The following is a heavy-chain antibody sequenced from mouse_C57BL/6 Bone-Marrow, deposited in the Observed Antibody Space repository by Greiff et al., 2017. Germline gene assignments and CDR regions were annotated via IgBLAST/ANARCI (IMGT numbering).Heavy chain of an antibody. CDR1: GYTFTSYW. V-gene: IGHV1-5*01. Sequence: VQLQQSGTVLARPGASVKMSCKTSGYTFTSYWMHWVKQRPGQGLEWIGAIYPGNSDTSYNQKFKGKAKLTAVTSASTAYMELSSLTNEDSAVYYCTMSYGYYYYYAMDYWGQGTSVTVSS. J-gene: IGHJ4*01. CDR2: IYPGNSDT. D-gene: IGHD2-3*01. CDR3: TMSYGYYYYYAMDY.